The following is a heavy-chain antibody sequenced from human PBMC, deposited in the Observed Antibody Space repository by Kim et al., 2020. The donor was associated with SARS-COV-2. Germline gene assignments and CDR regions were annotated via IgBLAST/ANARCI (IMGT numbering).Heavy chain of an antibody. CDR2: IRQDGRDK. CDR3: ARTVVPVLGVSDYFDY. D-gene: IGHD2-8*01. Sequence: GGSLRLSCAASGFTFSDYWVTWVRQAPGQGLERVANIRQDGRDKYYADSVKGRFTISRDNAKNSLYLQMNSLRAEDTAMYFCARTVVPVLGVSDYFDYWGQGTLVTVSS. J-gene: IGHJ4*02. CDR1: GFTFSDYW. V-gene: IGHV3-7*01.